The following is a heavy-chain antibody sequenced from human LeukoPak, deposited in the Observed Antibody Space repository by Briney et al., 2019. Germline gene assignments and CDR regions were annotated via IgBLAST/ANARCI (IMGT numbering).Heavy chain of an antibody. V-gene: IGHV3-9*01. CDR1: GVKFNELA. J-gene: IGHJ1*01. Sequence: GGSLRLSCVDSGVKFNELAMHWVRQVPGRGLEWVSGITWNSVTIGYADSVRGRFIVSRDNAKNSLYLQMNSLKSDDTALYYCARASVGLQHWGQGTLVTVSS. CDR3: ARASVGLQH. D-gene: IGHD1-26*01. CDR2: ITWNSVTI.